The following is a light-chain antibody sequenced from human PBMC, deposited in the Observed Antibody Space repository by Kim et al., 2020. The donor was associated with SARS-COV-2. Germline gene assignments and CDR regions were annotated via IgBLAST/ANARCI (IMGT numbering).Light chain of an antibody. V-gene: IGLV10-54*02. CDR1: SNIVGNQG. CDR3: SALDSSLSAYV. J-gene: IGLJ1*01. Sequence: QAVLTQPPSVSKGLRQTATLTCTGNSNIVGNQGAAWLQQHQGHPPKLLSYRNNNRPSGISERFSASRSGNTAALTITGLQPEDEADYYCSALDSSLSAYVFGNGTKVTFL. CDR2: RNN.